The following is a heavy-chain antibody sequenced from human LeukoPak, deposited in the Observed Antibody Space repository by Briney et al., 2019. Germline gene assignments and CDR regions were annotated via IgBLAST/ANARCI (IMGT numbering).Heavy chain of an antibody. Sequence: GGSLRLSCAASGFTFSSYGMHSVRQAPGKGLEWVAFIRYDGSNKYYADSVRGRFTISRDNSKNTLYLQMNSLRAEDTAVYYSAKESLVGERPKNPPDVWGKGTTVTISS. V-gene: IGHV3-30*02. J-gene: IGHJ6*04. CDR1: GFTFSSYG. CDR3: AKESLVGERPKNPPDV. D-gene: IGHD3-10*01. CDR2: IRYDGSNK.